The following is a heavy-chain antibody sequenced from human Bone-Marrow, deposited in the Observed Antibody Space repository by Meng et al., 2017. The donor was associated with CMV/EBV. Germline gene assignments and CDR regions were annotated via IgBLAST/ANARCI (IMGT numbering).Heavy chain of an antibody. D-gene: IGHD2-2*01. CDR3: ARDPIIVAVPAATRYYGMDV. CDR2: IIPILGIA. V-gene: IGHV1-69*04. CDR1: GGTFSSYT. Sequence: SVKVSCKASGGTFSSYTISWVRQAPGQGLEWMGRIIPILGIANYAQKLQGRVTMTTDTSTSTAYMELRSLRSDDTAVYYCARDPIIVAVPAATRYYGMDVWGQGTTVTVSS. J-gene: IGHJ6*02.